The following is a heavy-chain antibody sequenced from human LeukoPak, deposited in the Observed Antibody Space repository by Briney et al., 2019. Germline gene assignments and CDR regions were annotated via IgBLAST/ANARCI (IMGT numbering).Heavy chain of an antibody. CDR3: ARGWAFTMVRGALDAFDI. Sequence: GGSLRLSCAASGFTFSDYYMSWIRQAPGKGLEWVSYISSSGSTIYYADSVKGRFTISRDNAKNSLYLQMNSLRAEDTAVYYCARGWAFTMVRGALDAFDIWGQGTMVTVSS. V-gene: IGHV3-11*01. CDR1: GFTFSDYY. CDR2: ISSSGSTI. D-gene: IGHD3-10*01. J-gene: IGHJ3*02.